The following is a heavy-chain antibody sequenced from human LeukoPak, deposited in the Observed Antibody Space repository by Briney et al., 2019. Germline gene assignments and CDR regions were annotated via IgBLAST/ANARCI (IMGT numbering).Heavy chain of an antibody. D-gene: IGHD2-2*01. CDR2: ITNNGGST. Sequence: GGSLRLSCAASGFTFSDYAMHWVRQAPGKGLEYVSAITNNGGSTYYANSVKGRFTVSRDNSKNTLYLQMGSLRADDMAVYHCAREGRYCTSTSCYVDYWGQGTLVTVSS. CDR3: AREGRYCTSTSCYVDY. CDR1: GFTFSDYA. J-gene: IGHJ4*02. V-gene: IGHV3-64*01.